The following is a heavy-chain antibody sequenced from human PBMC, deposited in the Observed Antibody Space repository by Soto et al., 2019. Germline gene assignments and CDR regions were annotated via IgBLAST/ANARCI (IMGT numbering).Heavy chain of an antibody. CDR3: ARGFSDPFGLDWYLDL. D-gene: IGHD3-16*01. V-gene: IGHV1-69*12. CDR2: IIPIFGTA. J-gene: IGHJ2*01. CDR1: GGTFSSYA. Sequence: QVQLVQSGAEVKKPGSSVKVSCKASGGTFSSYAISWVRQAPGQGLEWMGGIIPIFGTANYAQKFQGRVTITADESTSTAYMELSSLRSEDTAVYYCARGFSDPFGLDWYLDLSGRGTLVTVSS.